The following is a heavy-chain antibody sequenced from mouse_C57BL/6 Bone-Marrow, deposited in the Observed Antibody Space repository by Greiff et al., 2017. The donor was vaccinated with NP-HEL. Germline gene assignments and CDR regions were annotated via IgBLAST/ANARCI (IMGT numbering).Heavy chain of an antibody. V-gene: IGHV6-6*01. CDR3: TRRDYYGSSYRYWYFDV. CDR2: IRNKANNHAT. J-gene: IGHJ1*03. CDR1: GFTFSDAW. Sequence: EVMLVESGGGLVQPGGSMKLSCAASGFTFSDAWMDWVRQSPEKGLEWVAEIRNKANNHATYYAESVKGRFTISRDDSKSSVYLQMNSLRAEDTGIYYCTRRDYYGSSYRYWYFDVWGTGTTVTVSS. D-gene: IGHD1-1*01.